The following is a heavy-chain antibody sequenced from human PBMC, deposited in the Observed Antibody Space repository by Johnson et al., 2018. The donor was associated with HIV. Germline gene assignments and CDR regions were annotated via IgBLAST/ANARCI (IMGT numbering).Heavy chain of an antibody. J-gene: IGHJ3*02. CDR1: GFTFDDYG. D-gene: IGHD5-24*01. CDR3: AKDIYGYDAFDI. V-gene: IGHV3-23*04. CDR2: ISGSGGST. Sequence: VQLVESGGGVVRPGGSLRLSCAASGFTFDDYGMSWVRQAPGKGLEWVSTISGSGGSTYHADSVKGRFTISRDNSNNTLYMQMKSLKAEDTAVYYCAKDIYGYDAFDIWGQGTMVTVSS.